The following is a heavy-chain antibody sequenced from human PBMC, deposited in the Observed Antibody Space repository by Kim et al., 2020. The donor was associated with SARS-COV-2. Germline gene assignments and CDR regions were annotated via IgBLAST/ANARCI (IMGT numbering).Heavy chain of an antibody. V-gene: IGHV1-8*02. CDR3: ARGRGEQLVFFYYYYMDV. CDR2: MNPTSGNT. J-gene: IGHJ6*03. D-gene: IGHD6-13*01. Sequence: ASVKVSCKASGYTFTSYDINWVRQATGQGLEWMGWMNPTSGNTDYAQKFQGRVTMTRNTSISTAYMELSSLRSEDTAVYYCARGRGEQLVFFYYYYMDVWGKGTTVTVSS. CDR1: GYTFTSYD.